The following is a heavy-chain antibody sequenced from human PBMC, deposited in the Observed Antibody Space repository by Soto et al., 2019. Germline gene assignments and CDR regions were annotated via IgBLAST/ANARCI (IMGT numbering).Heavy chain of an antibody. Sequence: QVQLMQSRAEVKEPGSSVKVSCKVSGGTFSSQTINWVPQVPGQGLEWMGSAIPIIGEGEYAQRFLGRVTITADRSTSTAYRQLSSLRSEDTAVYYCASPAVNDLDADSTAFDIWGQGTMVTVSS. D-gene: IGHD4-4*01. V-gene: IGHV1-69*02. CDR3: ASPAVNDLDADSTAFDI. CDR1: GGTFSSQT. J-gene: IGHJ3*02. CDR2: AIPIIGEG.